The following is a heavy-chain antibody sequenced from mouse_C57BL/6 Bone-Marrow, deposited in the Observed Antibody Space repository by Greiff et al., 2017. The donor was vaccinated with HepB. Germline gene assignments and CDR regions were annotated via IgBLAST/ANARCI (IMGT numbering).Heavy chain of an antibody. V-gene: IGHV2-2*01. D-gene: IGHD2-4*01. CDR2: IWSGGST. CDR1: GFSLTSYG. CDR3: ASPSIYYDYSWFAY. J-gene: IGHJ3*01. Sequence: VMLVESGPGLVQPLQSLSITCTVSGFSLTSYGVHWVRQSPGKGLEWLGVIWSGGSTDYNAAFISRLSISKDNSKSQVFFKMNSLQADDTAIYYCASPSIYYDYSWFAYWGQGTLVTVSA.